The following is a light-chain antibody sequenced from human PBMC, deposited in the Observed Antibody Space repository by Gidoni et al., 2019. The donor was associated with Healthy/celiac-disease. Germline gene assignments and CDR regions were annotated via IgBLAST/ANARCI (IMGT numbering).Light chain of an antibody. CDR1: QSVSSSY. Sequence: EIVLTQSPGTLSLSPGERATLSCRASQSVSSSYLAWYQQKPGQAPRLLIYGASSRATGIPDRFSGSGSGTDFTLTISRLEPEDFAVYYCQQYGSSHWTFGQXTKVEIK. V-gene: IGKV3-20*01. CDR2: GAS. J-gene: IGKJ1*01. CDR3: QQYGSSHWT.